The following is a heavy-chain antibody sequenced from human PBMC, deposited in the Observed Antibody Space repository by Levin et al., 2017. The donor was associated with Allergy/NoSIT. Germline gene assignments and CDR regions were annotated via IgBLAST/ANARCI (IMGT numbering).Heavy chain of an antibody. V-gene: IGHV3-53*01. D-gene: IGHD6-19*01. Sequence: GGSLRLSCAASGFTVSSNYMSWVRQAPGKGLEWVSVIYSGGSTYYADSVKGRFTISRDNSKNTLYLQMNSLRAEDTAVYYCARVSDSSGWYNFDPWGQGTLVTVSS. J-gene: IGHJ5*02. CDR1: GFTVSSNY. CDR3: ARVSDSSGWYNFDP. CDR2: IYSGGST.